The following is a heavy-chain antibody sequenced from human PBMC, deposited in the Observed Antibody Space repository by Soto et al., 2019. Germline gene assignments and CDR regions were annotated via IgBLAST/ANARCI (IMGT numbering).Heavy chain of an antibody. CDR2: IGTTGDT. V-gene: IGHV3-13*04. D-gene: IGHD3-10*01. J-gene: IGHJ6*02. CDR1: GFTFSSYD. Sequence: EVQLVESGGGLVQPGGSLRLSCAASGFTFSSYDMHWVGKATGKGLEWVSAIGTTGDTYYPGSVKGRFTISRENAKNSLYLQMNSLRAGDTAVYYCARETGGSGAGGYGMDVWGQGTTVTVSS. CDR3: ARETGGSGAGGYGMDV.